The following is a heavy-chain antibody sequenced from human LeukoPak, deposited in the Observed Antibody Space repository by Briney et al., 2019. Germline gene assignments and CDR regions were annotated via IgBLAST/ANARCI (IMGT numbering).Heavy chain of an antibody. J-gene: IGHJ6*02. Sequence: GGSLRLSCAASEFTVNNNYMHWVRQAPGKGLEWVAVIVYDGSHQYYTDSVKGRFTISRDNSKNTVFLQMDSLRAEDTGVYYCVKGSGTNDYGMDTWGQGTTVTVPS. CDR2: IVYDGSHQ. V-gene: IGHV3-30*18. CDR1: EFTVNNNY. D-gene: IGHD3-10*01. CDR3: VKGSGTNDYGMDT.